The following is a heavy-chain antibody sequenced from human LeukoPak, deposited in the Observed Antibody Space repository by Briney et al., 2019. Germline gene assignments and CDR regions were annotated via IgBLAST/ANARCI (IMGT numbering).Heavy chain of an antibody. CDR3: ARGYSSSWHHYYYYMDV. V-gene: IGHV3-21*01. Sequence: GGSLRLSCAASGFTFSSYSMNWVRQAPGKGLEWVSSISSSSSYIYYADSVKGRFTISRDNAKNSLYLQMNSLRAEDTAVYYCARGYSSSWHHYYYYMDVWGKGTTVTISS. CDR2: ISSSSSYI. D-gene: IGHD6-13*01. CDR1: GFTFSSYS. J-gene: IGHJ6*03.